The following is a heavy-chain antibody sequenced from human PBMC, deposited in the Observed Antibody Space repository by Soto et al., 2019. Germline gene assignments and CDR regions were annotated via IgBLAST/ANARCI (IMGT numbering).Heavy chain of an antibody. V-gene: IGHV4-30-2*01. CDR2: IYHSGST. Sequence: QLQLQESGSGLVKPSQTLSLTCAVSGGSISSGGYSWSWIRQPPGKGLEWIGYIYHSGSTYYNPSLKSRVTISVDRSKNQFSLKLSSVTAADTAVYYCARSILAAAGTWWFDPWGQGTLVTVSS. D-gene: IGHD6-13*01. CDR3: ARSILAAAGTWWFDP. CDR1: GGSISSGGYS. J-gene: IGHJ5*02.